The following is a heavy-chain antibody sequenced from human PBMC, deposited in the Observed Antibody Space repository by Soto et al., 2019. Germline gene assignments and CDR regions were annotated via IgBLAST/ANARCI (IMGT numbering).Heavy chain of an antibody. Sequence: VQLLESGGGLVQPGGSLRLSCAASGLTFSGYGMSWVRQAPGTGLEWVSAISGSGSTTYYADSVTGRFTISRDDSKNILFLQMNSLRAEDTAVYYCVTRSRGLQSSPPRLDSWGQGTLVTVSS. CDR1: GLTFSGYG. CDR2: ISGSGSTT. D-gene: IGHD4-4*01. CDR3: VTRSRGLQSSPPRLDS. J-gene: IGHJ4*02. V-gene: IGHV3-23*01.